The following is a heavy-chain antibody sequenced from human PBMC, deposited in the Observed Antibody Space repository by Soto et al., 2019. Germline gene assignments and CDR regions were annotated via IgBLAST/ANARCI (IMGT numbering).Heavy chain of an antibody. CDR3: AKLSLGLSGLAFDI. CDR2: ISGSGGST. CDR1: GFNFSSYA. J-gene: IGHJ3*02. Sequence: GVLRLSCAPSGFNFSSYAMSWVRQAPGKGLEWVSAISGSGGSTYYADSVKGRFTISRDNSKNTLYLQMNSLRAEDTAVYYCAKLSLGLSGLAFDIWGQGTMVTVS. V-gene: IGHV3-23*01. D-gene: IGHD3-16*01.